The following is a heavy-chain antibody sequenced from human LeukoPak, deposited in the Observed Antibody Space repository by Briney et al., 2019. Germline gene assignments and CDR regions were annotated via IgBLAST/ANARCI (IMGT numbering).Heavy chain of an antibody. D-gene: IGHD2/OR15-2a*01. CDR1: GFRFSNYV. J-gene: IGHJ6*03. V-gene: IGHV3-23*01. Sequence: GGSLRLSCAASGFRFSNYVMTWIRQAPGKGLEWVSTMSGSGGTTYYADSVKGRFTISRDNSKNTLYLQMSSLRAQDTAVYFCAKELPTLIGYYMDVWGKGTTVTVSS. CDR3: AKELPTLIGYYMDV. CDR2: MSGSGGTT.